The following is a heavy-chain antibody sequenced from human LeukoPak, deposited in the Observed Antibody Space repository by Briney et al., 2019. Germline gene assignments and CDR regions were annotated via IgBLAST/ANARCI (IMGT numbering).Heavy chain of an antibody. Sequence: SETLSLTCTVSGGSISSYFWSWIRQPAGKGLEWIGRIYTSGSTNYNPSLKSRVTMSVDTSKKQFSLKLTSVTAADTAVYYCARDRDFYYYMDVWGKGTTVTVS. V-gene: IGHV4-4*07. CDR2: IYTSGST. D-gene: IGHD3-10*01. CDR1: GGSISSYF. CDR3: ARDRDFYYYMDV. J-gene: IGHJ6*03.